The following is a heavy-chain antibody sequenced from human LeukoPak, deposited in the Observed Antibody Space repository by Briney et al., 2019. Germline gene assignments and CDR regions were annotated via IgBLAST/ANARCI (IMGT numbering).Heavy chain of an antibody. V-gene: IGHV3-7*05. CDR2: IKQGGSEE. Sequence: GGSLTLSCAASGFTFSSYWMSWVRQAPGKGLEWVPNIKQGGSEEYYVDSVKGRFTISRDNAKNSLYLQMNSLRAEDTAVYYCARDIVVVTAYFDCWGQGTLVTVSS. CDR1: GFTFSSYW. CDR3: ARDIVVVTAYFDC. D-gene: IGHD2-21*02. J-gene: IGHJ4*02.